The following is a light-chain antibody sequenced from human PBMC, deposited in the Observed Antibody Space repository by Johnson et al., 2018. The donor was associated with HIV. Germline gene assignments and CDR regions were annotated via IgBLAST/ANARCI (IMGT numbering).Light chain of an antibody. CDR1: SSNIGNNY. Sequence: QSVLTQPPSVSAAPGQKVTISCSGSSSNIGNNYVSWYKQFPGTAPKLLIYENNKRPSGISDRFSGSKSGTSATLGITGLQTGDEADFYCGTWDTSLSVYVFGTVTKVTVL. CDR3: GTWDTSLSVYV. V-gene: IGLV1-51*02. CDR2: ENN. J-gene: IGLJ1*01.